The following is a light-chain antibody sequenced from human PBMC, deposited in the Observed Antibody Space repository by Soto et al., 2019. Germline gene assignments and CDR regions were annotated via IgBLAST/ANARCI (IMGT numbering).Light chain of an antibody. CDR2: KAS. CDR3: QHYNSYSES. V-gene: IGKV1-5*03. J-gene: IGKJ1*01. CDR1: QTISSW. Sequence: DIQMTQSPSTLSGSVGDRVTITCRASQTISSWLAWYQQKPGKAPKLLIYKASTLKSGVPSRFSGSGSGTEFTVTISSLQSDDFGTYYGQHYNSYSESFGQGTKVDI.